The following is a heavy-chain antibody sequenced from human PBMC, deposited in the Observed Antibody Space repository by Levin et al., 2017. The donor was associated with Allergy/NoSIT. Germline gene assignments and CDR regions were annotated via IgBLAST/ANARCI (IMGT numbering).Heavy chain of an antibody. CDR1: GFTFNTYD. CDR2: IGTAGDT. CDR3: ASASSAFQLDY. J-gene: IGHJ4*02. V-gene: IGHV3-13*04. Sequence: AGGSLRLSCAASGFTFNTYDMHWVRQVTGKGLEWVSAIGTAGDTSYAGSVKGRFTISRENAKNSFFLQMSSLRAGDTAVYYCASASSAFQLDYWGQGTLVTVSS. D-gene: IGHD6-19*01.